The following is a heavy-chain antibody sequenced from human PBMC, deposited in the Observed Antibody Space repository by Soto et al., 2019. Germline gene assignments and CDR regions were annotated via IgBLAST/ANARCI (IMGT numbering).Heavy chain of an antibody. V-gene: IGHV1-18*04. J-gene: IGHJ6*02. CDR3: ARETYYFGSGTYDDGMDV. CDR2: ISIYNDNT. Sequence: ASVKVSCKASGFTFTSYGISWVRQAPGQRLEWMAWISIYNDNTKYAQKFQGRITMTTDTSTSTAYMELRSLRSDDTAVYYCARETYYFGSGTYDDGMDVWGQGTTVTVSS. D-gene: IGHD3-10*01. CDR1: GFTFTSYG.